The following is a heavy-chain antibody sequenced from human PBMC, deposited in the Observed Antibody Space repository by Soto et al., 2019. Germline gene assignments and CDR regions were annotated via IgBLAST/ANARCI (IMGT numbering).Heavy chain of an antibody. Sequence: GGSLRLSCAASGFTFSSYAMSWVRQAPGKGLEWVSAISGSGGSTYYADSVKGRFTISRDNSKNTLYLQMNSLRAEDTAVYYCAKEYRYRYGTNYFDYWCPGTLLTVSS. D-gene: IGHD5-18*01. J-gene: IGHJ4*02. CDR3: AKEYRYRYGTNYFDY. V-gene: IGHV3-23*01. CDR2: ISGSGGST. CDR1: GFTFSSYA.